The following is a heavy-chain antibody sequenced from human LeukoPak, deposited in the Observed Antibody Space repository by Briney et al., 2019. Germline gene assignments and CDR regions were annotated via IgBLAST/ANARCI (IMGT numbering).Heavy chain of an antibody. D-gene: IGHD2-2*01. CDR3: ARGDQGIDY. CDR2: IYRSGTT. J-gene: IGHJ4*02. V-gene: IGHV4-30-2*01. CDR1: GGSINSGDYS. Sequence: PSETLSLTCDVSGGSINSGDYSWNWIRQPPGKGLEWIGNIYRSGTTYYNPPLKSRVTISVDRSKNQFSLKLSSVTAADTAVYHCARGDQGIDYWGQGTLVTVSS.